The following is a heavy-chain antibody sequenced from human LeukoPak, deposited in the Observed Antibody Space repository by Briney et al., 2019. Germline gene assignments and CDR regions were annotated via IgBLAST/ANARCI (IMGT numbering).Heavy chain of an antibody. V-gene: IGHV3-66*01. J-gene: IGHJ4*02. Sequence: GGSLRLSCAASGFTFSNAWMSWVRQAPGKGLEWVSVIYSGGSTYYADSVKGRFTISRDNSKNTLYLQMNSLRAEDTAVYYCARVVGHASLFDYWGQGTLVTVPS. CDR2: IYSGGST. CDR1: GFTFSNAW. CDR3: ARVVGHASLFDY. D-gene: IGHD2-2*01.